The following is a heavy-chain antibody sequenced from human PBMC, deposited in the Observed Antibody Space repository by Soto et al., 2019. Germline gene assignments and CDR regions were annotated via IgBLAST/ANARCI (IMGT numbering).Heavy chain of an antibody. V-gene: IGHV1-18*01. CDR1: GYTFSNYG. Sequence: QVQLVQSGAEVKKPGASVTVYCKTSGYTFSNYGINWVRQAPGQELEWMGWISGYNGNTNYEQTVQDRVTMTTDTSTGTVYMELRSLKSDDTAIYYCSRFIMVGGWFDPNYYHGMDVWGQGTTVTVSS. CDR2: ISGYNGNT. CDR3: SRFIMVGGWFDPNYYHGMDV. D-gene: IGHD6-19*01. J-gene: IGHJ6*02.